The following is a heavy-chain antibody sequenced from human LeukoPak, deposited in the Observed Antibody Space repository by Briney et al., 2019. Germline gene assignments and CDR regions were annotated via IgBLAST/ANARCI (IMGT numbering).Heavy chain of an antibody. J-gene: IGHJ4*02. CDR2: TYYGSKWYN. Sequence: SQTLSLTCAISGDSVSSNSAARNWIRQSPSRGLEWLGRTYYGSKWYNNYAVSVKSRITINPDTSKNQFSLQLNSVTPEDTAVYYCARGEGSGNYYGYFDYWGQGTLVSVSS. CDR3: ARGEGSGNYYGYFDY. CDR1: GDSVSSNSAA. D-gene: IGHD1-26*01. V-gene: IGHV6-1*01.